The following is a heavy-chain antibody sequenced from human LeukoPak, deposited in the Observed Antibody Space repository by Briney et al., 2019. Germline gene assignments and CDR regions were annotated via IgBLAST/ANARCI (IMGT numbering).Heavy chain of an antibody. CDR1: GGSISSYY. CDR2: IYYSGST. Sequence: SETLSLTCTVSGGSISSYYWSWIRQPPGKGLEWIGYIYYSGSTNYNPSLKSRVTISVDTSKNQFSLKLSSVTAADTAVYYCARGRLRLGDYYYYYGMDVWGQGTTVTVSS. J-gene: IGHJ6*02. CDR3: ARGRLRLGDYYYYYGMDV. D-gene: IGHD3-3*01. V-gene: IGHV4-59*12.